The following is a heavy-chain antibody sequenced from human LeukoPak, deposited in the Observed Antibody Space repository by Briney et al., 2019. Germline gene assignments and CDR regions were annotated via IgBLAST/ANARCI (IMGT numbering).Heavy chain of an antibody. CDR1: GFTFSTYA. J-gene: IGHJ4*02. D-gene: IGHD1-14*01. CDR3: AKDRKYFDY. CDR2: ISDSGGRT. Sequence: GGSLRLSCAASGFTFSTYAMSWVRQAPGKGLEWVSLISDSGGRTYYADSVKGRFTISRDNSKNTVFLQMSSLRAEDTAVYYCAKDRKYFDYWGQGTLVTVSS. V-gene: IGHV3-23*01.